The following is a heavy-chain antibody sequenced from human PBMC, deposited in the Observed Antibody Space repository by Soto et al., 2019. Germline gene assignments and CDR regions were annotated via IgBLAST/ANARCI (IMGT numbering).Heavy chain of an antibody. J-gene: IGHJ3*02. D-gene: IGHD6-6*01. CDR3: ARNPIIEYSSSSGAFDI. CDR1: GGTFSSYA. V-gene: IGHV1-69*13. CDR2: IIPIFGTA. Sequence: SVKVSCKASGGTFSSYAISWVRQAPGQGLEWMGGIIPIFGTANYAQKFQGRVTITADESTSTACMELSSLRSEDTAVYYCARNPIIEYSSSSGAFDIWGQGTMVTVSS.